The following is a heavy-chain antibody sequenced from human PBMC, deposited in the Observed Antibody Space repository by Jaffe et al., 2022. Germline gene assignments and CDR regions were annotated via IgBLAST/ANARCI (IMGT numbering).Heavy chain of an antibody. CDR2: IRYDGSNK. D-gene: IGHD6-19*01. V-gene: IGHV3-30*02. Sequence: QVQLVESGGGVVQPGGSLRLSCAASGFTFSSYGMHWVRQAPGKGLEWVAFIRYDGSNKYYADSVKGRFTISRDNSKNTLYLQMNSLRAEDTAVYYCANPPVPGIAVAGSDYWGQGTLVTVSS. J-gene: IGHJ4*02. CDR1: GFTFSSYG. CDR3: ANPPVPGIAVAGSDY.